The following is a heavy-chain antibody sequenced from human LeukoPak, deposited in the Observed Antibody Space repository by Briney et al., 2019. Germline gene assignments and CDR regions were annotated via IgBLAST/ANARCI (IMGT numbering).Heavy chain of an antibody. J-gene: IGHJ4*02. Sequence: PSETLSLTCTVSGGSISSGGYYWSWIRQPPGKGLEWIGYIYHSGSTYYNPSLKGRVTISVDRSKNQFSLKLSSVTAADTAVYYCARGRYCSSTSCYMYYFDYWGQGTLVTVSS. CDR1: GGSISSGGYY. CDR3: ARGRYCSSTSCYMYYFDY. CDR2: IYHSGST. V-gene: IGHV4-30-2*01. D-gene: IGHD2-2*01.